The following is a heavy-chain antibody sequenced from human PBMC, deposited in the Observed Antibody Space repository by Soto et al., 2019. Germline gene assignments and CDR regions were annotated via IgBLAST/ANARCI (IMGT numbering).Heavy chain of an antibody. J-gene: IGHJ5*02. CDR3: ARLDIVVVPAARTPYNWFDP. CDR1: GGSISSYY. D-gene: IGHD2-2*01. Sequence: PSETLSLTCTVSGGSISSYYWSWIRQPPGKGLEWIGYIYYSGSTNYNPSLKSRVTISVDTSKNQFSLKLSSVTAADTAVYYCARLDIVVVPAARTPYNWFDPWGQGTLVTVSS. CDR2: IYYSGST. V-gene: IGHV4-59*08.